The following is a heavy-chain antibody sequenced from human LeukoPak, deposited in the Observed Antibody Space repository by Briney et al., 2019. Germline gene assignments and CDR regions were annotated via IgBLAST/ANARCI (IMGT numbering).Heavy chain of an antibody. CDR3: ARGDSGYDYGFDN. CDR1: GGTFSSHA. V-gene: IGHV1-69*05. CDR2: IIPIFGTT. Sequence: SVKVSCKASGGTFSSHAISWVRQAPGQRLEWVGGIIPIFGTTNYAQKFQGRVAITTNESTSTGYMELRSLRSDDTAVYYCARGDSGYDYGFDNWGQGTLVTVSS. D-gene: IGHD5-12*01. J-gene: IGHJ4*02.